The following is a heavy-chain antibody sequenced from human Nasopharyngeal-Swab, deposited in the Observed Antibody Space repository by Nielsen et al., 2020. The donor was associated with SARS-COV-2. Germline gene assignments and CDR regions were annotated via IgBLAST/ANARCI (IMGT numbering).Heavy chain of an antibody. Sequence: SETLSLTFAVYGGSFSGYYWNWIRQAPGKGLEWIGEINHSGSTNYNPSLKSRVTISVDPSKNQFSLKLHSVTAADTAVYYCARVLVSLTGDLDSWGRGTPVTVSS. D-gene: IGHD3-10*01. V-gene: IGHV4-34*01. J-gene: IGHJ4*02. CDR1: GGSFSGYY. CDR2: INHSGST. CDR3: ARVLVSLTGDLDS.